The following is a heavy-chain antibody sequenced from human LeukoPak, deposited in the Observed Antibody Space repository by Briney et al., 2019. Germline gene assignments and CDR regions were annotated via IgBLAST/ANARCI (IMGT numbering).Heavy chain of an antibody. CDR2: ISGSGGST. V-gene: IGHV3-23*01. Sequence: PGGSLRLSCAASGFTFSSHAMSWVRQAPGKGLEWVSAISGSGGSTYYADSVKGRFTISRDNSKNTLYLQMNSLRAEDTAVYYCAKDLHYSGYDTRPFDYWGQGTLVTVSS. CDR1: GFTFSSHA. J-gene: IGHJ4*02. CDR3: AKDLHYSGYDTRPFDY. D-gene: IGHD5-12*01.